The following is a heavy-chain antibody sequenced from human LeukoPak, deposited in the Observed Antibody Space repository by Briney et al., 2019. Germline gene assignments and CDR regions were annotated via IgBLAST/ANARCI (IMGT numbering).Heavy chain of an antibody. CDR1: GYSFTSYW. CDR3: ARGGYTYAYYYYYMDV. Sequence: KRGESLKISCKGSGYSFTSYWIGWVRQMPGKGLEWMGIIYPGDSDTRYSPSFQGQVTISADKSISTAYLQWSSLKASDTAMYYCARGGYTYAYYYYYMDVWGKGTTVTVSS. V-gene: IGHV5-51*01. CDR2: IYPGDSDT. D-gene: IGHD5-18*01. J-gene: IGHJ6*03.